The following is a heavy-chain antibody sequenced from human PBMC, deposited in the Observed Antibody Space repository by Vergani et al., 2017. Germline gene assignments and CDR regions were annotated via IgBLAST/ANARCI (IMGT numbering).Heavy chain of an antibody. CDR3: ARDRGNLRETLDY. CDR1: GFTFSSYG. Sequence: QVQLVESGGGVVQPGRSLRLSCAASGFTFSSYGMHWVRQAPGKGLEWVAVIWYDGSNKYYADSVKGRFTISRDNSKNTLYLQMNSLRAEDTAVYYCARDRGNLRETLDYWGQGTLVTVSS. D-gene: IGHD3-16*01. CDR2: IWYDGSNK. V-gene: IGHV3-33*01. J-gene: IGHJ4*02.